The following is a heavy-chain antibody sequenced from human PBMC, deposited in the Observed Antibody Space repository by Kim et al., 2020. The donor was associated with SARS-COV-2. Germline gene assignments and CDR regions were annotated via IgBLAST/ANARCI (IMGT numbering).Heavy chain of an antibody. CDR1: GFTFSSYS. Sequence: GGSLRLSCAASGFTFSSYSMNWVRQAPGKGLEWVSSISSSSSYIYYADSVKGRFTISRDNAKNSLYLQMNSLRAEDTAVYYCARNLVGATNLFQHWGQGTLVTVSS. J-gene: IGHJ1*01. D-gene: IGHD1-26*01. CDR2: ISSSSSYI. V-gene: IGHV3-21*01. CDR3: ARNLVGATNLFQH.